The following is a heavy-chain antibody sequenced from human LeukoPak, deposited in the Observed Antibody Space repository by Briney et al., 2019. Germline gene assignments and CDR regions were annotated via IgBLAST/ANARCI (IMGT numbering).Heavy chain of an antibody. CDR3: ARVSHYYDSSGYYYVRAFDI. CDR2: ISTSGST. J-gene: IGHJ3*02. D-gene: IGHD3-22*01. CDR1: GGSISSYY. V-gene: IGHV4-4*07. Sequence: TSSETLSLTCTVSGGSISSYYWSWIRQPAGKGLEWIGRISTSGSTNYNPSLKSRVTMSVDTSNNQFSLKLSSVTAADTAVYYCARVSHYYDSSGYYYVRAFDIWGQGTMVTVSS.